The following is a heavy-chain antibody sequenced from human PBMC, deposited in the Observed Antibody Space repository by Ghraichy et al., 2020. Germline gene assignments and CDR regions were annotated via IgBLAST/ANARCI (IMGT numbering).Heavy chain of an antibody. V-gene: IGHV3-7*03. Sequence: GGSLRLSCAASGFTFTDYWMAWVRQAPGKGLEWVANIVHHGGEKFYLDSVKGRFTISRDDAQNLVFLEMNSLRAEDTAIYHCAKDVANTPWGRFDPWGQGTLVIVSS. CDR2: IVHHGGEK. D-gene: IGHD3-16*01. J-gene: IGHJ5*02. CDR1: GFTFTDYW. CDR3: AKDVANTPWGRFDP.